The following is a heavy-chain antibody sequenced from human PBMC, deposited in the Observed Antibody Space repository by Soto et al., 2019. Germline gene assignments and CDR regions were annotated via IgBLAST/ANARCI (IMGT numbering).Heavy chain of an antibody. CDR3: TKDRVSDGIYSFDY. D-gene: IGHD2-15*01. J-gene: IGHJ4*02. CDR2: ISGSGTMT. CDR1: GFTFSSYA. V-gene: IGHV3-23*01. Sequence: GGSLRLSCAASGFTFSSYAMSWVRQAPGKGLEWVSAISGSGTMTDYRESVKGRFTLSKDKSMKTVYLQMNSLRVEDAAVYYCTKDRVSDGIYSFDYWGQGALVTVSS.